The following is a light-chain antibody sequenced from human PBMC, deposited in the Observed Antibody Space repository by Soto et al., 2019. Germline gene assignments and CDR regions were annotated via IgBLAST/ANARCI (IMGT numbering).Light chain of an antibody. CDR2: AAS. J-gene: IGKJ4*01. Sequence: AIQMTQSPSSLSASVGDRVTITCRASQGIRNDLGWYQQKPGKAPKLLIYAASSLQSGVPSRFSGSGSGTDFTLTISSLQPEDLATYYCQQYYDTLALTFGGGTKVDIK. CDR1: QGIRND. CDR3: QQYYDTLALT. V-gene: IGKV1-6*01.